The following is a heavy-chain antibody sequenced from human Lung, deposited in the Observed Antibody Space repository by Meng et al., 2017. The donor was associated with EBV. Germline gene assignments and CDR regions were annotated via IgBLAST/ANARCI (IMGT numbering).Heavy chain of an antibody. D-gene: IGHD6-6*01. CDR2: IYWDDDK. CDR3: AHLITARPFDY. J-gene: IGHJ4*02. V-gene: IGHV2-5*02. Sequence: QITLKDSGPTLVKPTQTLTLTCSFSGFSLSTRGVGVGWIRQPPGKALEWLALIYWDDDKRYNPSLKSRLTITKDTSKNQVVLTVTNMDPVDTATYYCAHLITARPFDYWGQGTLVTVSS. CDR1: GFSLSTRGVG.